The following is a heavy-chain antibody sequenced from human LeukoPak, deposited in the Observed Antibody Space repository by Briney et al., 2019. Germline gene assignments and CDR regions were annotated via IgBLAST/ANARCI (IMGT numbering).Heavy chain of an antibody. J-gene: IGHJ6*03. V-gene: IGHV4-34*01. CDR3: ARGYGYRYYYYYMDV. CDR1: GGSFSGYY. D-gene: IGHD5-18*01. Sequence: PSETLSLTCAVYGGSFSGYYWSWIRQPPGKGLEWIGEINHSGSTNYNPSLKSRVTISVDTSKNQFSLKLSSVTAADTAVYYCARGYGYRYYYYYMDVWGKGTTVTISS. CDR2: INHSGST.